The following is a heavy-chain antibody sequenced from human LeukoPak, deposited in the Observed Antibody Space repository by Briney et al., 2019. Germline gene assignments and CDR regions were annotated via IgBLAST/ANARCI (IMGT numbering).Heavy chain of an antibody. CDR1: GLTVRSYT. V-gene: IGHV3-21*01. CDR3: ARVAVAGPTGWFDS. J-gene: IGHJ5*01. D-gene: IGHD6-19*01. CDR2: ISSTSAYI. Sequence: GGSLRLSCAASGLTVRSYTVTWVRQAPGKGLEWVSSISSTSAYIYYAESVKGRFSISRDNVDNVVHLQMSSLRNEDTAFYYCARVAVAGPTGWFDSWGQGTLVTVSS.